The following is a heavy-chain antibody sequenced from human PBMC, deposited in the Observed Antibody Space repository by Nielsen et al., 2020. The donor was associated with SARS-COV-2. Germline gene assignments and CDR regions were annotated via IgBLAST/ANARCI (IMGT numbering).Heavy chain of an antibody. CDR1: GFTFSNYW. Sequence: GGSLRLSCAASGFTFSNYWMTWVRQAPGKGLEWVSSISSSSSYIYYADSVKGRFTISRDNAKNSLYLQMNSLRAEDTAVYYCAIIWSGYTDAFDIWGQGTIVTVSS. J-gene: IGHJ3*02. V-gene: IGHV3-21*01. D-gene: IGHD3-3*01. CDR3: AIIWSGYTDAFDI. CDR2: ISSSSSYI.